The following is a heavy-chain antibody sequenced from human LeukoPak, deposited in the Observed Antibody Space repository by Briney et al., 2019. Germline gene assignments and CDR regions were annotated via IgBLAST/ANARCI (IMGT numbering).Heavy chain of an antibody. CDR1: GYTFTTYA. V-gene: IGHV1-3*01. Sequence: ASVKVSCKASGYTFTTYALHWVRQAPGQRLEWMGWINAGNGNTKYSQRFQARVTVTRDTSASTAYMELSSLRSEDTAVYYCARDPIGSRWPYYFDYWGQGALVTVSS. D-gene: IGHD6-13*01. CDR3: ARDPIGSRWPYYFDY. CDR2: INAGNGNT. J-gene: IGHJ4*02.